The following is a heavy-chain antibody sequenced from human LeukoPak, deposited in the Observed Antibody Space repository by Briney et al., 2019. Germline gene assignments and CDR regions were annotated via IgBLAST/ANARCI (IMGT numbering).Heavy chain of an antibody. J-gene: IGHJ6*02. CDR3: VTAMAPHYYYGMDV. Sequence: GGSLRLSCAPCGFTLSSYAMSWVRQAPGKWLELVSAISGSCGSTYYADSVKGRFTISRDNSKNTLYLRMNSLRAEDTAVYYCVTAMAPHYYYGMDVWGQGTTVTVSS. CDR1: GFTLSSYA. V-gene: IGHV3-23*01. D-gene: IGHD5-18*01. CDR2: ISGSCGST.